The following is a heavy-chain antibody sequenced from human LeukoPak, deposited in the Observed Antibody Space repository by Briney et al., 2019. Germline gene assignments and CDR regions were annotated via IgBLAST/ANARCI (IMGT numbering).Heavy chain of an antibody. CDR3: ARVYSSGWYLGAFDI. D-gene: IGHD6-19*01. CDR2: INSDGSST. Sequence: GGPLRLSCAAPGFTFSSYWMHWVRQAPAKGLVWVSGINSDGSSTSYADSVKGRFTISRDNAKNTLYLQMNSLRAEDTAVYYCARVYSSGWYLGAFDIWGQGTMVTVSS. J-gene: IGHJ3*02. V-gene: IGHV3-74*01. CDR1: GFTFSSYW.